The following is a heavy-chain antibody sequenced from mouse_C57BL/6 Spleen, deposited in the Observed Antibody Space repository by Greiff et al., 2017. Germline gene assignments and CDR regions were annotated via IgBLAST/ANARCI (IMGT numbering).Heavy chain of an antibody. D-gene: IGHD2-12*01. J-gene: IGHJ2*01. Sequence: SGPELVKPGASVKISCKASGYAFSSSWMNWVKQRPGKGLEWIGRIYPGDGDTNYNGKFKGKATLTADKSSSTAYMQLSSLTSEDSAVYFCARTPFTTTYYFDYWGQGTTLTVSS. V-gene: IGHV1-82*01. CDR2: IYPGDGDT. CDR1: GYAFSSSW. CDR3: ARTPFTTTYYFDY.